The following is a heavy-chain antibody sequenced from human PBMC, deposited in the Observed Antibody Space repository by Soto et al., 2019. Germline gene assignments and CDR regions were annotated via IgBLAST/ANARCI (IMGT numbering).Heavy chain of an antibody. D-gene: IGHD4-17*01. CDR2: INPNSGGT. J-gene: IGHJ4*02. CDR1: GYTFTGYY. CDR3: ARDPTVTTLAGWTYYFDY. V-gene: IGHV1-2*02. Sequence: ASVKVSCKASGYTFTGYYMHWVRQAPGQGLEWMGWINPNSGGTNYAQKFQGRVTMTRDTSISTAYMELSRLRSDDTAVYYCARDPTVTTLAGWTYYFDYWGQGTLVTVS.